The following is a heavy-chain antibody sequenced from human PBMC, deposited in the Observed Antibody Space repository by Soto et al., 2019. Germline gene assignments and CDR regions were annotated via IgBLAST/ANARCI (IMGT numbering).Heavy chain of an antibody. CDR1: GYTFTSYD. CDR2: MNPNSGNT. Sequence: ASVKVSCKASGYTFTSYDINWVRQATGQGLEWMGWMNPNSGNTGYAQKFQGRVTMTRNTSISTAYMELSSLRSEDTAVYFCARVLDARYYYGMDVWCQGTTVTISS. J-gene: IGHJ6*02. V-gene: IGHV1-8*01. D-gene: IGHD2-15*01. CDR3: ARVLDARYYYGMDV.